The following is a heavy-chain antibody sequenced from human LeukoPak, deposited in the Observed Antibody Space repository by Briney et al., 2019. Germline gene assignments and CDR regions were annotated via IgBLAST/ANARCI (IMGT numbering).Heavy chain of an antibody. D-gene: IGHD6-19*01. J-gene: IGHJ4*02. CDR1: GFTFSSYE. Sequence: GPLRLSCAASGFTFSSYEMNWVRQAPGKGLEWVSYISSSGSTIYYADSVKGRFTISRDNAKNSLYLQMNSLRAEDTAVYYCARGRGSSGWYDYWGQGTLVTVSS. CDR2: ISSSGSTI. CDR3: ARGRGSSGWYDY. V-gene: IGHV3-48*03.